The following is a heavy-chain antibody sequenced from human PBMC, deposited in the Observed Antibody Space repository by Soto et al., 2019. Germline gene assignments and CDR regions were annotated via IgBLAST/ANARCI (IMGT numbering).Heavy chain of an antibody. V-gene: IGHV4-34*01. CDR2: INHSGST. J-gene: IGHJ5*02. Sequence: QVQLQQWGAGLLKPSETLSLTCAVYGGSFSGYYWSWIRQPPGKGLEWIGEINHSGSTNYNPSLKSRVTISVDTSKNPFSLKLSSVTAADTAVYYCARGGYYLGPFDPWGQGTLVTVSS. CDR1: GGSFSGYY. D-gene: IGHD3-16*01. CDR3: ARGGYYLGPFDP.